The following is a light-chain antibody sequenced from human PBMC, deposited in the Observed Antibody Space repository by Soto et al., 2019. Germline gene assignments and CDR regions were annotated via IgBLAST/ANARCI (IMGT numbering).Light chain of an antibody. CDR3: QQLRMYPST. CDR1: QDITNY. Sequence: DIQMTQSPSSLSASVGDRVTMTFHASQDITNYLNWFQQKPRNAPKLLIYSASNLQSGVPSRFSGSGSGTDFTLTINSLLPEDFATYYCQQLRMYPSTFGGGTKVDI. J-gene: IGKJ4*01. V-gene: IGKV1-39*01. CDR2: SAS.